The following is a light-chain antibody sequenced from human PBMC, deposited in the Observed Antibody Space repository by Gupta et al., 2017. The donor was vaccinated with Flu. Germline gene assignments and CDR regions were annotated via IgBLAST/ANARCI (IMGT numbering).Light chain of an antibody. Sequence: SVLTQPPSASGTPGQRVTIACSGSSSNIGSNTVNWYQQLPGTAPKLLIYSNNQRPSGVPDRFSGSKSGTSASLAISGLQSEDEDDYYCAAWDDSLNGRVFGGGTKLTVL. CDR3: AAWDDSLNGRV. CDR1: SSNIGSNT. J-gene: IGLJ3*02. CDR2: SNN. V-gene: IGLV1-44*01.